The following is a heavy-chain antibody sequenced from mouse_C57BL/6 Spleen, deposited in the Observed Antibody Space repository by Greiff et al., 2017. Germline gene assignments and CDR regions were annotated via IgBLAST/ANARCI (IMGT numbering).Heavy chain of an antibody. CDR3: ARRDSNFFDY. CDR2: ISSGGSYT. Sequence: EVQLVESGGDLVKPEGSLKLSCAASGFTFSSYGMSWVRQTPDKRLEWVATISSGGSYTYYPDSVKGRFTISRDNAKNTLYLQMSSLKSEDTAMYYCARRDSNFFDYWGQGTTLTVSS. D-gene: IGHD4-1*01. CDR1: GFTFSSYG. J-gene: IGHJ2*01. V-gene: IGHV5-6*01.